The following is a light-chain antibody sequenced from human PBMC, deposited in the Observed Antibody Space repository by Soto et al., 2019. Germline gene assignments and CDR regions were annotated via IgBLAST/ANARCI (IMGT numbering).Light chain of an antibody. CDR3: QSYDSSLSGYV. Sequence: QSALTQPPSVSGAPWQRVTISCTGSSSNIGAGYDVHWCQQLPGTAPKLLIYGNSNRPSGVPDRLSGSKSGTSASLAITGLQAEDEADYYCQSYDSSLSGYVFGTGTKVTVL. CDR1: SSNIGAGYD. V-gene: IGLV1-40*01. CDR2: GNS. J-gene: IGLJ1*01.